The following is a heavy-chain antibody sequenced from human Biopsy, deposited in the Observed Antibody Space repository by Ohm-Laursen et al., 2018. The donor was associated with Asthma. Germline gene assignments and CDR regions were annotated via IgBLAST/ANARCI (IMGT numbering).Heavy chain of an antibody. Sequence: SSVKVSCKASGHPFIGYHIHWVRQAPGQGLEWMGRINPNSGATNYAQKFQGRVTMTRDTSISTAYMEVSRLRSDDTAVYYCARGQKSAGDRWFDPWGQGTLVTVSS. CDR2: INPNSGAT. CDR1: GHPFIGYH. CDR3: ARGQKSAGDRWFDP. D-gene: IGHD6-13*01. J-gene: IGHJ5*02. V-gene: IGHV1-2*06.